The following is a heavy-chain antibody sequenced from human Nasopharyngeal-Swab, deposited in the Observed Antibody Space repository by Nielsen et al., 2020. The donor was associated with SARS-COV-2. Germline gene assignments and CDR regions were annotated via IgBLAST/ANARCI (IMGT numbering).Heavy chain of an antibody. J-gene: IGHJ4*02. Sequence: GESLKISCAASGFTFGSYAMSWVRQAPGKGLEWVSAISGSGGSTYYADSVKGRFTISRDNSKNTLYLQMNSLRAEDTAVYYCAKDTSLVGATFDYWGQGTLVTVSS. CDR2: ISGSGGST. CDR3: AKDTSLVGATFDY. CDR1: GFTFGSYA. V-gene: IGHV3-23*01. D-gene: IGHD2-8*02.